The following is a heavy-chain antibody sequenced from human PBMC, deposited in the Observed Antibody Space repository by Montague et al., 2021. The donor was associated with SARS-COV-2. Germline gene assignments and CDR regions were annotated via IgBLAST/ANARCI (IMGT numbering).Heavy chain of an antibody. V-gene: IGHV4-59*01. CDR3: ARARAFDV. D-gene: IGHD4/OR15-4a*01. Sequence: SETLSLTCTVSGDSISPFYWGWVRQPPGKGLEWIGYISYNGAASYNPSLKSRLSMSVDTARNQFSLRLTSVTPADTAVYYCARARAFDVWGPGTLVTVSP. J-gene: IGHJ4*02. CDR1: GDSISPFY. CDR2: ISYNGAA.